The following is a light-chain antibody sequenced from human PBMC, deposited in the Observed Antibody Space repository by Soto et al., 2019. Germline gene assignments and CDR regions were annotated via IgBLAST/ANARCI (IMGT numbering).Light chain of an antibody. CDR2: DAA. V-gene: IGKV1-5*01. J-gene: IGKJ1*01. CDR1: QTITTW. Sequence: DVQMTHFPSTLSASTGARATITCRASQTITTWLSWYQQKPGKAPTLLIYDAATMESGVPSRFSGSRSGTEFSLPIISRLPADFATNYCRQSYNTPPWTFGQGTKVDI. CDR3: RQSYNTPPWT.